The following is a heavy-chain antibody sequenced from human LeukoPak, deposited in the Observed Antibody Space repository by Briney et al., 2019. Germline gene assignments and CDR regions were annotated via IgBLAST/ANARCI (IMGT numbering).Heavy chain of an antibody. J-gene: IGHJ4*02. D-gene: IGHD6-13*01. CDR1: GFTFSSNY. CDR2: IYSGGST. CDR3: ARAVGKAAGTLGY. V-gene: IGHV3-53*01. Sequence: GGSLRLFCAASGFTFSSNYMSWVRQAPGKGLEWVSVIYSGGSTYYADSVKGRFTISRDNSKNTLYLQMNSLRAEDTAVYYCARAVGKAAGTLGYWGQGTLVT.